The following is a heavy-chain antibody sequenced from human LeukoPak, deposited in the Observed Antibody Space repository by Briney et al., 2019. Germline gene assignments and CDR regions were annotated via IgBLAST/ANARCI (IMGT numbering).Heavy chain of an antibody. V-gene: IGHV3-23*01. J-gene: IGHJ4*02. CDR1: GFTFSSYA. Sequence: PGGSLRLSCAASGFTFSSYAMSWVCHAPRKGLEWVSAISGSGGSTYYADSVKGRFTISRDNSTNTLYLQMNSLRAEDTAVYYCAKVGVAGNHFDYWGQGTLVTVSS. CDR3: AKVGVAGNHFDY. CDR2: ISGSGGST. D-gene: IGHD6-19*01.